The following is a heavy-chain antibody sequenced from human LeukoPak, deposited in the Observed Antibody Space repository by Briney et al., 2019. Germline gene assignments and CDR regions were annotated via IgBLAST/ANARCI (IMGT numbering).Heavy chain of an antibody. J-gene: IGHJ4*02. Sequence: SETLSLTCTVSGYSISSGYYWGWIRQPPGKGLEWIGSIYHSGSTYYNPSLKSRVTISVDTSKNQFSLKLSSVTAADTAVYYCARNSCPSGTCYDNRGYFDYWGQGTLVTVSS. CDR2: IYHSGST. CDR3: ARNSCPSGTCYDNRGYFDY. D-gene: IGHD2-15*01. V-gene: IGHV4-38-2*02. CDR1: GYSISSGYY.